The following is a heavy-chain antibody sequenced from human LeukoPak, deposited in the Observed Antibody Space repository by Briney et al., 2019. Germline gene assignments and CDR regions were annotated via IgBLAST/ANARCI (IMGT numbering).Heavy chain of an antibody. CDR1: GFTFSTYW. D-gene: IGHD6-6*01. CDR3: ARIGYRSSSFDY. J-gene: IGHJ4*02. Sequence: GGSLRLSCAASGFTFSTYWMGWVRQAPGKGLEWVANIKQDGSEKYYVDSVKGRFTISRDNAKNSLYLQMNSLRAEDTAVYYCARIGYRSSSFDYWGQGTLVTASS. V-gene: IGHV3-7*01. CDR2: IKQDGSEK.